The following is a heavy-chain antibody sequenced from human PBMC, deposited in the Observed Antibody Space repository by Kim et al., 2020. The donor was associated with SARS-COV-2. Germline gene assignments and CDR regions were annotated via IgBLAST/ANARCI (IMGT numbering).Heavy chain of an antibody. V-gene: IGHV3-23*01. Sequence: GGTDYAESVEGRFTISRDDSKNYLYLQMNRLRADDTAVYYCVKGLRYFDYWGQGSLVTVSS. J-gene: IGHJ4*02. CDR3: VKGLRYFDY. CDR2: GGT. D-gene: IGHD3-10*01.